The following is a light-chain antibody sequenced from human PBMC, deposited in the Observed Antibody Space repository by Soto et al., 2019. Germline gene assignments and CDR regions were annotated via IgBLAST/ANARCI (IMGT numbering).Light chain of an antibody. CDR1: GSDVGAYNY. J-gene: IGLJ2*01. Sequence: QSALTQPASVSGSPGQSITISCTGTGSDVGAYNYVSWYHQQPGKAPKLLIFEVTNRPSGVSNRFSGSKSGNTASLTISGLQAEDEADYYCSSYTGSSTPLVFGGGTKLTVL. CDR3: SSYTGSSTPLV. CDR2: EVT. V-gene: IGLV2-14*01.